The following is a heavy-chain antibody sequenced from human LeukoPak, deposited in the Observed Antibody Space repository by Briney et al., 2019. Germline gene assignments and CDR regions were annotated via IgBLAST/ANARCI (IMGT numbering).Heavy chain of an antibody. CDR3: AREMTTELLGCFDP. D-gene: IGHD4-17*01. V-gene: IGHV1-2*02. CDR1: GYTFTDYY. Sequence: ASVKVSCKASGYTFTDYYMHWVRQAPGQGLEWMGWINPHSGGTNFAQNFQDRVTMTRDTSISTAYMVLSRLRSDDTAVYYCAREMTTELLGCFDPWGQGTLVTVSS. J-gene: IGHJ5*02. CDR2: INPHSGGT.